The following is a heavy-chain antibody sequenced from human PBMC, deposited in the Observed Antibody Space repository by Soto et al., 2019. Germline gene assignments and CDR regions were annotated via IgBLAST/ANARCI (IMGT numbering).Heavy chain of an antibody. Sequence: GGSLRLSCAASGFTFNNYAMHWVRQAPGKGLEWVAFISYDGSSKYYADSVTGRFTISRDNSRNTLYLQMNSLRAEDTAVYYCARGDGYIYGNTFDSWGQGXLVTVSS. CDR3: ARGDGYIYGNTFDS. CDR2: ISYDGSSK. D-gene: IGHD5-18*01. V-gene: IGHV3-30-3*01. J-gene: IGHJ4*02. CDR1: GFTFNNYA.